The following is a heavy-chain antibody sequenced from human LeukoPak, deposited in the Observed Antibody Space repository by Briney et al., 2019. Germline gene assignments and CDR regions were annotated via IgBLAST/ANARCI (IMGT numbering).Heavy chain of an antibody. CDR1: GFTFSNYW. CDR2: IESDGTST. V-gene: IGHV3-74*01. J-gene: IGHJ5*02. Sequence: GGSLRLSCAASGFTFSNYWMHWVRHAPGKGLVWVSRIESDGTSTSYADSVKGRFTISRDNAKNTVYLQMNSLRAEDTAVYYCARSDWFDPWGQGTLVTVSS. CDR3: ARSDWFDP.